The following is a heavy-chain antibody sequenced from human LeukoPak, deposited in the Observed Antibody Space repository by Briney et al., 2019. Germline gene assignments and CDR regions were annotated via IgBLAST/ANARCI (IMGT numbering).Heavy chain of an antibody. CDR3: AKDAMTTVTRGAFDI. CDR1: GFTFSSYA. Sequence: GGSLRLSCAASGFTFSSYAMSWVRQAPEKGLEWVSGISDSGSRTYDADSVNGRCTIFIDKAKNTLYLQMHSLSAEDTAVYYCAKDAMTTVTRGAFDIWGQGTMVTVSS. D-gene: IGHD4-11*01. J-gene: IGHJ3*02. CDR2: ISDSGSRT. V-gene: IGHV3-23*01.